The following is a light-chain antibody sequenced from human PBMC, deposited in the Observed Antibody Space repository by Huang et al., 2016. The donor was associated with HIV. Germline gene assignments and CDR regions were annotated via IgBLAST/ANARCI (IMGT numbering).Light chain of an antibody. CDR3: QQYNKWPPYT. V-gene: IGKV3-15*01. CDR2: GAS. J-gene: IGKJ2*01. Sequence: VMTQSPATLSVSPGERATLSCRASESILRNLAWYQQRPGQPPSLLIYGASVRLPGIPDRVRGSGSGTEFSLTISSLQSEDFAVYYCQQYNKWPPYTYGQGTKLEIK. CDR1: ESILRN.